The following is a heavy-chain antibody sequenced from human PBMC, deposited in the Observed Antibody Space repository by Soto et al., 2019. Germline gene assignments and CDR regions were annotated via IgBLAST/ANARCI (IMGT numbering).Heavy chain of an antibody. CDR2: ISAYNGNT. Sequence: QVQLVQSGAEVKKPGASVKVSCKASGYTFTSYGISWVRQAPGQGLGWMGWISAYNGNTNYAQKLQGRVTMTTDTSTSTAYMELRSLRSDDTAVYYCARYYYGSGISYYYYYGMDVWGQGTTVTVSS. CDR3: ARYYYGSGISYYYYYGMDV. V-gene: IGHV1-18*01. CDR1: GYTFTSYG. D-gene: IGHD3-10*01. J-gene: IGHJ6*02.